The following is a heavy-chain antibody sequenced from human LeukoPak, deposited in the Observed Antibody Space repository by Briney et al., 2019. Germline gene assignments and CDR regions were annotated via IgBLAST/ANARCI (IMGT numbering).Heavy chain of an antibody. CDR1: GFTFSSYW. CDR3: ARGPEMTFYYFDS. Sequence: GGSLRLSCAASGFTFSSYWMHWVRQAPGRGLERVSRVSSEGKSTSFADSVKGRFTISRDNAKNTLYLQMSGLRAEDTAVYYCARGPEMTFYYFDSWGQGTLVTVSS. CDR2: VSSEGKST. J-gene: IGHJ4*02. V-gene: IGHV3-74*01. D-gene: IGHD2/OR15-2a*01.